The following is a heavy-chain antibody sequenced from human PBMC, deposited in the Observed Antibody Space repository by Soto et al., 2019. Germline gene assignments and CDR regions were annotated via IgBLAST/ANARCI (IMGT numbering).Heavy chain of an antibody. Sequence: PGESLKISCQGSGYSFTNYWVGWVRQIPGRGLEWMGIIHPGDSDTRYSPFFQGQVTISADKSISTAYLQWSSLKASDTAMYYCARHNRYSSTWFEGWFDPWGQGIEVTVSS. V-gene: IGHV5-51*01. J-gene: IGHJ5*02. D-gene: IGHD6-13*01. CDR2: IHPGDSDT. CDR3: ARHNRYSSTWFEGWFDP. CDR1: GYSFTNYW.